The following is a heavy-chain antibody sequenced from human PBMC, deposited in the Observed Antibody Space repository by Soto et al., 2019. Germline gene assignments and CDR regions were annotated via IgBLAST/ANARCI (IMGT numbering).Heavy chain of an antibody. CDR2: IYHSGST. J-gene: IGHJ4*02. CDR3: ARHFYYGDYRGY. Sequence: PSETLSLTCTVSGGSISSYYWSWIRQPPGKGLEWIGYIYHSGSTYYNPSLKSRVTISVDRSKNQFSLKLSSVTAADTAVYYCARHFYYGDYRGYWGQGTLVTVSS. D-gene: IGHD4-17*01. CDR1: GGSISSYY. V-gene: IGHV4-59*04.